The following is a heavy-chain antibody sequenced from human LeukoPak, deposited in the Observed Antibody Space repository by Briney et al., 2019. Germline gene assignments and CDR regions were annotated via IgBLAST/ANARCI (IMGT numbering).Heavy chain of an antibody. CDR2: IYYSGST. CDR1: GGSISSHY. Sequence: PSETLSLTCTVSGGSISSHYWSWIRQPPGKGLEWIGYIYYSGSTNYNPSLKSRVTISVDTTNNQFSLKLNSVTAADTAVYYCARGGGFGSPPAYWGQGTLVTVSS. V-gene: IGHV4-59*11. D-gene: IGHD3-10*01. CDR3: ARGGGFGSPPAY. J-gene: IGHJ4*02.